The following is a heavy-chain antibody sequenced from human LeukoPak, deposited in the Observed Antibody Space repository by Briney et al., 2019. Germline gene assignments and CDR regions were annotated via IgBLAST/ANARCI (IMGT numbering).Heavy chain of an antibody. V-gene: IGHV3-7*01. CDR3: AREHSGSFDAFDI. J-gene: IGHJ3*02. D-gene: IGHD1-26*01. CDR1: GFTFSSYW. Sequence: GGSLRLSCAASGFTFSSYWMSWVRQAPGEGLEWVANIKQDGSEKYYVDSVKGRFTISRDNAKNSLYLQMNSLRAEDTAVYYCAREHSGSFDAFDIWGQGTMVTVSS. CDR2: IKQDGSEK.